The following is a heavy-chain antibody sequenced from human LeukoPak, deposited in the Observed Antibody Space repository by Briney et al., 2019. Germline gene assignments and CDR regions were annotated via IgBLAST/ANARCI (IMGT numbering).Heavy chain of an antibody. D-gene: IGHD3-10*01. Sequence: SQNPSHTCTVSGGSISSDSNYRSWTRQPAEKGLEWIGRIYTSGSTNYNPSLKSRVTISVDTSKNQFSLKLSSVTAADTAVYYCARGIGWGGYYFDYWGQGTLVTVSS. J-gene: IGHJ4*02. CDR2: IYTSGST. CDR3: ARGIGWGGYYFDY. CDR1: GGSISSDSNY. V-gene: IGHV4-61*02.